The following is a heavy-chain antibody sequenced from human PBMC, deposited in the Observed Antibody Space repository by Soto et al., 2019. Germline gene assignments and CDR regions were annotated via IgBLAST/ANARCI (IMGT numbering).Heavy chain of an antibody. Sequence: GGSLRLSCAASGFTFSSYAMSWVRQAPGKGLEWVSAISGSGGSTYYADSVKGRFTISRDNSKNTLYLQMNSLRAEDTAVYYCAKEGSITTYYYESSGYSPFLDYWGQGTLVTVSS. V-gene: IGHV3-23*01. CDR2: ISGSGGST. CDR3: AKEGSITTYYYESSGYSPFLDY. D-gene: IGHD3-22*01. J-gene: IGHJ4*02. CDR1: GFTFSSYA.